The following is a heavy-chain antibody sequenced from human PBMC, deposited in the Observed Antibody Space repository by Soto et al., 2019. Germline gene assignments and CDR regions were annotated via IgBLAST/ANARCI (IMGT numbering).Heavy chain of an antibody. CDR1: GFAIRSYW. CDR3: ARKPF. Sequence: PGGSLRLSCAASGFAIRSYWMSWVRQAPGKGLEWVANIKQDGSDAYYVDSVKGRFTISRDNAKNSLYLQMGSLRVEDTAVYYCARKPFWGQGILVSVSS. D-gene: IGHD3-16*01. J-gene: IGHJ4*02. V-gene: IGHV3-7*01. CDR2: IKQDGSDA.